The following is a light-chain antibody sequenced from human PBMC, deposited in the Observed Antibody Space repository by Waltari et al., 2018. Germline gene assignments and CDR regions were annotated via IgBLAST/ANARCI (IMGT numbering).Light chain of an antibody. CDR2: RSN. J-gene: IGLJ3*02. Sequence: QSVLTQPPSASGTPGQRVTISCSGSSSNIGSNYVHWYQQFPGTAPKLHIYRSNERPSGVPDRFSGSKSGTSASLAITGLRSEDEADYYCAAWDDSLTGHWVFGGGTKLTVL. CDR1: SSNIGSNY. V-gene: IGLV1-47*01. CDR3: AAWDDSLTGHWV.